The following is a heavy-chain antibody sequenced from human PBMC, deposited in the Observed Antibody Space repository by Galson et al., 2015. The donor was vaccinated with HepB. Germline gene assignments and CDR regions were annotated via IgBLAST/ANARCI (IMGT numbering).Heavy chain of an antibody. J-gene: IGHJ4*02. V-gene: IGHV4-34*01. CDR3: ARSGSWFGELLHNFDY. CDR2: HSGST. D-gene: IGHD3-10*01. Sequence: HSGSTKYNPSLKSRVTISIDTSKNQFSLKLSSVAAADTAVYYCARSGSWFGELLHNFDYWGQGTLVTVSS.